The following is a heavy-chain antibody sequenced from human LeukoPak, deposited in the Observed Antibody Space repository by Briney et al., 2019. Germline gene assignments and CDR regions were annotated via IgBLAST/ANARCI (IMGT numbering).Heavy chain of an antibody. D-gene: IGHD3-9*01. CDR2: MNPNSGNT. CDR1: GYTFTSYD. CDR3: ARVAVRRYFVVEWFDP. V-gene: IGHV1-8*01. Sequence: ASVKVSCKASGYTFTSYDINWVRQATGQGLEWMGWMNPNSGNTGYAQKFQGRVTMTRNTSISTAYMELSSLRSEDTAVYYCARVAVRRYFVVEWFDPWGQGTLVTVSS. J-gene: IGHJ5*02.